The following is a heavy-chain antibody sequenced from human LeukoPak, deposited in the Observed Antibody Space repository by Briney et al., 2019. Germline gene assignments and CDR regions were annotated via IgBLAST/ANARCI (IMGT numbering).Heavy chain of an antibody. J-gene: IGHJ6*02. V-gene: IGHV1-69*13. CDR2: IIPIFGTA. D-gene: IGHD2-2*01. CDR3: AARYCSSTSCPVYYYYGMDV. Sequence: RASVKVSCKASGYTFTSYGISWVRQAPGQGLEWMGGIIPIFGTANYAQKFQGRVTITADESTSTAYMELSSLRSEDTAVYYCAARYCSSTSCPVYYYYGMDVWGQGTTVTVSS. CDR1: GYTFTSYG.